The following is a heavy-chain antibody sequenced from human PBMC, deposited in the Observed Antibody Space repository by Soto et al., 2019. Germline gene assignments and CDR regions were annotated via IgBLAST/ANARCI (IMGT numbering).Heavy chain of an antibody. CDR2: ISAYNGNT. D-gene: IGHD2-2*01. Sequence: VSVKVSCKASGYTFTSYGISWVRQAPGQGLEWMGWISAYNGNTNYAQKLQGRVTMTTDTSTSTADMELRSLRSDDTAVYYCARGAVVVPAARNWFDPWGQGTLVTVSS. CDR3: ARGAVVVPAARNWFDP. V-gene: IGHV1-18*01. CDR1: GYTFTSYG. J-gene: IGHJ5*02.